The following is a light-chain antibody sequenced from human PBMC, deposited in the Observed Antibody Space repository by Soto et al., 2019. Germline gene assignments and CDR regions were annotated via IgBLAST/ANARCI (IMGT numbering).Light chain of an antibody. CDR1: SSDVGGYIS. CDR3: NSYTSSSTFV. J-gene: IGLJ1*01. Sequence: QSALTLPASVSGSPGQSITISCAGTSSDVGGYISVSWYQHHPGKAPKLLIYDVSDRPSGVSNRFSGSKSGNTASLTISGLQAEDEADYYCNSYTSSSTFVFGTGTKLTVL. V-gene: IGLV2-14*03. CDR2: DVS.